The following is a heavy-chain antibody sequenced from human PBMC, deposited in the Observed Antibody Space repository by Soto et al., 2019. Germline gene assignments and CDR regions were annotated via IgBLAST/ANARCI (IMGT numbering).Heavy chain of an antibody. CDR3: AKDPAPVVGAHFDY. V-gene: IGHV3-30*18. J-gene: IGHJ4*02. CDR1: GFTFSSYG. D-gene: IGHD1-26*01. CDR2: ISYDGSNK. Sequence: QVQLVESGGGVVQPGRSLRLSCAASGFTFSSYGMHWVRQAPGKGLEWVAVISYDGSNKYYADSVKGRFTISRDNSKNTLYLQMNSLRAEDTAVYYCAKDPAPVVGAHFDYWGQGTLVTVSS.